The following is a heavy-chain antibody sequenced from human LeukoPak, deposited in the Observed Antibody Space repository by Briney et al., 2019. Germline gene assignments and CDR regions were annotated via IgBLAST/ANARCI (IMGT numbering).Heavy chain of an antibody. Sequence: SETLSLTCTVSGGSISSGSYYWSWIRQPAGKGLEWIGRIYTSGSTNYNPSLKSRVTISVDTSKNQFSLKLSSVTAADTAVYYCATSRGVISGSYWDLYYFDYWGQGTLVTVSS. CDR1: GGSISSGSYY. J-gene: IGHJ4*02. D-gene: IGHD1-26*01. CDR3: ATSRGVISGSYWDLYYFDY. CDR2: IYTSGST. V-gene: IGHV4-61*02.